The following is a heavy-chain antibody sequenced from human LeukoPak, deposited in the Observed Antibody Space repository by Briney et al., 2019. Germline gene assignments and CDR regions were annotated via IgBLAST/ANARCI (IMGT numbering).Heavy chain of an antibody. CDR3: ARVSDSGSYYSPFDY. J-gene: IGHJ4*02. Sequence: SVKVSCKASGGTFSSFAITWVRQAPGQGLEWTGGIIPIFGTTNYAQKFQGRVTITADASTSTAYMELSSLRSEDTAVYYCARVSDSGSYYSPFDYWGQGTLVTVSS. V-gene: IGHV1-69*13. CDR1: GGTFSSFA. D-gene: IGHD1-26*01. CDR2: IIPIFGTT.